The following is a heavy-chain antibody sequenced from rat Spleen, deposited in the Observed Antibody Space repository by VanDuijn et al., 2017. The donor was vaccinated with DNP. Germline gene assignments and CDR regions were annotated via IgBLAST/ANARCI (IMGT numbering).Heavy chain of an antibody. V-gene: IGHV5-22*01. CDR3: ARHVLPLRVWDY. D-gene: IGHD1-4*01. J-gene: IGHJ2*01. CDR1: GFTFSDYY. Sequence: EVHLVESGGGLVRPGKSLKLSCAASGFTFSDYYMAWVRQAPTKGLEWVAYTSYDGGSTYNGDSVKGRFTISRDNAKSTLYLQMNSLRSEDMATYYCARHVLPLRVWDYWGQGVMVTVSS. CDR2: TSYDGGST.